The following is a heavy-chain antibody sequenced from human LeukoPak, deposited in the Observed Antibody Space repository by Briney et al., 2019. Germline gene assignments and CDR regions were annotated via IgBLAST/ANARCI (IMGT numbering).Heavy chain of an antibody. CDR1: GFTFSSYG. D-gene: IGHD2-2*01. V-gene: IGHV3-30*03. Sequence: GRSLRLSCAASGFTFSSYGMHWVRQAPGKGLEWVAVISYDGSNKYYADSVKGRFTISRDNSKNMMYLQMNSLRAEDTAVYYCAREGGCSSAKCPFDYWGQGTLVTVPS. CDR3: AREGGCSSAKCPFDY. CDR2: ISYDGSNK. J-gene: IGHJ4*02.